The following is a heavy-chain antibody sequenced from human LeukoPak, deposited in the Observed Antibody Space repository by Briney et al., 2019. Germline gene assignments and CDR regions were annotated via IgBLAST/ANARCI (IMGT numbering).Heavy chain of an antibody. CDR1: GFTFGSYG. Sequence: GGSLRLSCAASGFTFGSYGMHWVRQAPGKGLEWVAHISSDASYDHYVDSVKGRFTISRDNSKNTLYLQVDSVRGEDTAVYYCAEGGNSSINYWGQGTLVTVSS. CDR3: AEGGNSSINY. CDR2: ISSDASYD. V-gene: IGHV3-30*18. J-gene: IGHJ4*02. D-gene: IGHD4-11*01.